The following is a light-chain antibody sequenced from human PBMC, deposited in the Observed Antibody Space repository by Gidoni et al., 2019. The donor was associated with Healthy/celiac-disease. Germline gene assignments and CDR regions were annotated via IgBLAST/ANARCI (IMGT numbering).Light chain of an antibody. CDR3: QQYNSYPYT. CDR1: QSISSW. J-gene: IGKJ2*01. Sequence: SASVGDRVTITCRASQSISSWLAWYQQKPGKAPKLLIYKASSLESGVPSRFSGSGSGTEFTLTISSLQPDDFATYYCQQYNSYPYTFXQXTKLXIK. V-gene: IGKV1-5*03. CDR2: KAS.